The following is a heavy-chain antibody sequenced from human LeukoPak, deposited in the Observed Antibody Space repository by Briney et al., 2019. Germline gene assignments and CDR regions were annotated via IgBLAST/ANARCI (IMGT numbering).Heavy chain of an antibody. CDR2: IYYSGST. J-gene: IGHJ4*02. V-gene: IGHV4-39*01. CDR3: ASARTSSRSWFTFDY. CDR1: GGSISSGGYY. D-gene: IGHD6-13*01. Sequence: PSEALSLTCSVSGGSISSGGYYWGWIRQPPGKGLEWIGSIYYSGSTYYNPSLKSRVTISVDTSKNQLSLKLSSVTAADTAVYYCASARTSSRSWFTFDYWGQGILVTVSS.